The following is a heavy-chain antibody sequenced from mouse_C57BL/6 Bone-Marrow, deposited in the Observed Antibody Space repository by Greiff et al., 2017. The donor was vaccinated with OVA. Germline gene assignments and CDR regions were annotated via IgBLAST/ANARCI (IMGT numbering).Heavy chain of an antibody. CDR2: IYPRSGNT. CDR3: AIDGYWFAY. D-gene: IGHD2-3*01. V-gene: IGHV1-81*01. J-gene: IGHJ3*01. Sequence: VKLVESGAELARPGASVKLSCKASGYTFTSYGISWVKQRTGQGLEWIGEIYPRSGNTYYNEKFKGKATLTADKSSSTAYMELRSLTSEDSAVYFCAIDGYWFAYWGQGTLVTVSA. CDR1: GYTFTSYG.